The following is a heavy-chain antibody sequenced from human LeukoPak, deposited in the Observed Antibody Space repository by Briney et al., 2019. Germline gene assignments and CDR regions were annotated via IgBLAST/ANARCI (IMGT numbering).Heavy chain of an antibody. CDR1: GFTFSSSA. J-gene: IGHJ4*02. V-gene: IGHV3-23*01. D-gene: IGHD3-10*01. CDR2: ISGSGGST. CDR3: AKLESHYYGSGSYYYFDY. Sequence: GGSLRLSCAASGFTFSSSAMSWVRQAPGKGLEWGSAISGSGGSTYYADSVKGRFTISRDNSKNTLYLQMNSMRAEDTAVYYCAKLESHYYGSGSYYYFDYWGQGTLVTVSS.